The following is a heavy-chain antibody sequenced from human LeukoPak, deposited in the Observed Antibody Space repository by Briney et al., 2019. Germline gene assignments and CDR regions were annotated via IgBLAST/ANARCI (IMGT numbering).Heavy chain of an antibody. CDR3: ARGGGLPHYYYYGMDV. D-gene: IGHD3-16*01. CDR2: IYYSGST. V-gene: IGHV4-30-4*01. Sequence: PSETLSLTCTVSGGSISSGDYYWSWIRQPPGKGLEWIGYIYYSGSTYYNPSLKSRVNISVDTSKNQFSLKLSSVTAADTAVYYCARGGGLPHYYYYGMDVWGQGTTVTVSS. CDR1: GGSISSGDYY. J-gene: IGHJ6*02.